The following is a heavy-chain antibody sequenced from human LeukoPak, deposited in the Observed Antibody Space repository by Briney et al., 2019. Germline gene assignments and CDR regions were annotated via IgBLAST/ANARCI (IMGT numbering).Heavy chain of an antibody. J-gene: IGHJ4*02. V-gene: IGHV3-21*01. CDR1: GFTFSSYS. Sequence: GSLRLSCAASGFTFSSYSMNWVRQAPGKGLEWVSSISSSSSYIYYADSVKGRFTISRDKAKNSLYLQMNSLRAEDTAVYYCARLTTTVTTPFDYWGQGTLVTVSS. D-gene: IGHD4-17*01. CDR2: ISSSSSYI. CDR3: ARLTTTVTTPFDY.